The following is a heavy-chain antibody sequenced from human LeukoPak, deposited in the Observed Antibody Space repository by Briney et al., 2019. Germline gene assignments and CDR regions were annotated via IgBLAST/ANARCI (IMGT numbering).Heavy chain of an antibody. D-gene: IGHD1-1*01. V-gene: IGHV4-34*01. CDR2: INHSGST. J-gene: IGHJ4*02. CDR3: ARAYKRSSYYFDY. CDR1: GGSFSGYY. Sequence: SETLSLTCAVYGGSFSGYYWSWIRQPPGKGLEWIGEINHSGSTNYNPSLKSRVTISVDTSKNQFSLKLSSVTAADTAVYYCARAYKRSSYYFDYWGQGTLVTVSS.